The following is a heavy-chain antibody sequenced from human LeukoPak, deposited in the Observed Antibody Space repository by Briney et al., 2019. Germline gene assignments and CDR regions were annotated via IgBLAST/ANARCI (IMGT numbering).Heavy chain of an antibody. CDR2: ISWNSGSI. V-gene: IGHV3-9*01. CDR3: AKDMGYSSSAIGGFDY. D-gene: IGHD6-13*01. J-gene: IGHJ4*02. Sequence: GGSLRLSCAAYGFTFDDYAMHWVRQAPGKGLGWVSGISWNSGSIGYADSVKGRFTISRDNAKNSLYLQMNSLRAEDTALYYCAKDMGYSSSAIGGFDYWGQGTLVTVSS. CDR1: GFTFDDYA.